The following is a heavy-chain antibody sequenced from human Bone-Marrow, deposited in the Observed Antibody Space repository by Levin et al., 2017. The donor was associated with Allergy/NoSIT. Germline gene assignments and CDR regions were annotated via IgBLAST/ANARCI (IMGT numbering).Heavy chain of an antibody. J-gene: IGHJ6*02. Sequence: TWVRQAPGRGLEWMGWVSAYSGNTNYALNLQDRVTMTTDTATNTAYMELSSLRSDDTAIYYCARGHFPYYYYGMDVWGQGTTVVVSS. CDR3: ARGHFPYYYYGMDV. V-gene: IGHV1-18*01. CDR2: VSAYSGNT.